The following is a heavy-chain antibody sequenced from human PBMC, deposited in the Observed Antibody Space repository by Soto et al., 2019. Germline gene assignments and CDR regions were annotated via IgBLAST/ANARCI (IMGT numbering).Heavy chain of an antibody. CDR3: TTDLGAYSGSYFAAFDI. V-gene: IGHV3-15*07. D-gene: IGHD1-26*01. Sequence: GGSLRLSCAASGFTFSNAWMNWVRQAPGKGLEWVGRIKSKTDGGTTDYAAPVKGRFTISRDDSKNTLYLQMNSLKTEDTAVYYCTTDLGAYSGSYFAAFDIWGQGTMVTVSS. CDR2: IKSKTDGGTT. J-gene: IGHJ3*02. CDR1: GFTFSNAW.